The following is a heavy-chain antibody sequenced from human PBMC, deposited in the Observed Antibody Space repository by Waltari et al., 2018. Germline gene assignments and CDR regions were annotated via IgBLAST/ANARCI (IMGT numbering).Heavy chain of an antibody. CDR2: ISGSGGIT. J-gene: IGHJ4*02. CDR3: AKSPTLIRGIPYS. CDR1: GFTFDSFP. Sequence: EVQLLESGGGLVQPGGSLGLPCAASGFTFDSFPMTWVRQAVGKGLEWVSSISGSGGITYYADSVKGRFTISRDNAKKTLYLQMNSLRAEDTALYYCAKSPTLIRGIPYSWGQGTLVTVSS. V-gene: IGHV3-23*01. D-gene: IGHD3-10*01.